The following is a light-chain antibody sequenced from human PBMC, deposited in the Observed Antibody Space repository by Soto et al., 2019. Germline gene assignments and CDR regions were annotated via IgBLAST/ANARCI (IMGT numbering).Light chain of an antibody. CDR2: CDN. Sequence: QSVLTQPPSASGTPGQWVTISCSGSSSNIGTNTVIWYQQLPGAAPKLLIYCDNQRPSGVPDRFSGYKSGTSASLAISGLQSEDDADYYCASWDVSLVVFGGGTQLTVL. CDR3: ASWDVSLVV. J-gene: IGLJ2*01. V-gene: IGLV1-44*01. CDR1: SSNIGTNT.